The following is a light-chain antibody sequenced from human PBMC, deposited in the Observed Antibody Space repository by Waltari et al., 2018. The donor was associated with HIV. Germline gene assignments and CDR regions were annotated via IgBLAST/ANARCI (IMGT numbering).Light chain of an antibody. J-gene: IGLJ2*01. CDR1: SSDVGGYNY. V-gene: IGLV2-11*01. CDR3: CSYAGSYTHVV. Sequence: QSALTQPRSVSGSPGQSVTISCTGTSSDVGGYNYVPWYQQHPGKAPKPMIYDVSKRPSGVPDRFSGSKSGNTASLTISGLQAEDEADYYCCSYAGSYTHVVFGGGTKLTVL. CDR2: DVS.